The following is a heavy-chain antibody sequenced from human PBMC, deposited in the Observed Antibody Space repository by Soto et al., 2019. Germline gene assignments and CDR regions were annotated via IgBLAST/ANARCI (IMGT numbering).Heavy chain of an antibody. D-gene: IGHD6-13*01. CDR3: ASIKTEYSSSWATEYFQH. CDR1: GGSFSGYY. Sequence: PSETLSLTCAVYGGSFSGYYWSWIRQPPGKGLEWIGEINHSGSTNYNPSLKGRVTISVDTSKNQFSLKLSSVTAADTAVYYCASIKTEYSSSWATEYFQHWGQGTLVTVSS. J-gene: IGHJ1*01. CDR2: INHSGST. V-gene: IGHV4-34*01.